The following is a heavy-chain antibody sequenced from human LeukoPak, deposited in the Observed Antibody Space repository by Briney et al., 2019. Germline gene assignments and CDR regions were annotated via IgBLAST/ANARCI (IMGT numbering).Heavy chain of an antibody. CDR3: ASSMVRGVHDAFDI. CDR1: GFTFSDHY. V-gene: IGHV3-72*01. D-gene: IGHD3-10*01. J-gene: IGHJ3*02. CDR2: TRNKANSYTT. Sequence: GSLRLSCAASGFTFSDHYMDWVRQAPGKGLEWVGRTRNKANSYTTEYAASVKGRFTISRDDSKNSLYLQMNSLKTEDTAVFYCASSMVRGVHDAFDIWGQGTMVTVSS.